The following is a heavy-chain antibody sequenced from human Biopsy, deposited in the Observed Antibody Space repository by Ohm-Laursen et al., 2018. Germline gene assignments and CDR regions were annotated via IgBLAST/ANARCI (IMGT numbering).Heavy chain of an antibody. CDR1: GGTFINYA. Sequence: ASSVKVSCKASGGTFINYAISWVRQAPGQGLEWMGMTNPSGSTTSYPQIFQGRVTMTRDTSKSTVYMELSSLRSADTAVYFCARNTGWYGDLYYFDYWGQGTLVTVSS. J-gene: IGHJ4*02. D-gene: IGHD6-19*01. CDR2: TNPSGSTT. V-gene: IGHV1-46*01. CDR3: ARNTGWYGDLYYFDY.